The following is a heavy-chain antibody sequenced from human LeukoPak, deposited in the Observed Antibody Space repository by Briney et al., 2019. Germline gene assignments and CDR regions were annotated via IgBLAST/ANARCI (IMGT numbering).Heavy chain of an antibody. CDR1: GYTFTSYA. D-gene: IGHD3-16*02. J-gene: IGHJ5*02. CDR2: IDPNTGDP. CDR3: ARAYQRLGGLSFPDQ. Sequence: GASVRVSCKASGYTFTSYAMNWVRQAPGQGLEWMGWIDPNTGDPTYAQGFTGRFVFSLDTSVSTTYLQISSLKAEDTAVYYCARAYQRLGGLSFPDQWGQGTLVSVSS. V-gene: IGHV7-4-1*02.